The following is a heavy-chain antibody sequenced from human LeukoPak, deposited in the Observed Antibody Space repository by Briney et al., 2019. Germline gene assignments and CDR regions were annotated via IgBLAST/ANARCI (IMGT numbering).Heavy chain of an antibody. J-gene: IGHJ6*02. CDR2: ISSSSSYI. CDR1: GFTFSSYS. V-gene: IGHV3-21*04. CDR3: AKDITAYYDILTGPLGSGMDV. D-gene: IGHD3-9*01. Sequence: KSGGSLRLSCAASGFTFSSYSMNWVRQAPGKGLEWVSSISSSSSYIYYADSVKGRFTISRDNAKNSLYLQMNSLRAEDTALYYCAKDITAYYDILTGPLGSGMDVWGQGTTVTVSS.